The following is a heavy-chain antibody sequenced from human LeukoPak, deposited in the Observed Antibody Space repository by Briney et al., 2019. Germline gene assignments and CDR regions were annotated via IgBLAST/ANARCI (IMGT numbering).Heavy chain of an antibody. CDR1: GGSISSYY. V-gene: IGHV4-59*01. CDR2: IYYSGST. J-gene: IGHJ5*02. D-gene: IGHD2-15*01. CDR3: ARWWREILFNWFDP. Sequence: SETLSLTSTVSGGSISSYYWSWIRQPPGKGLEWIGYIYYSGSTNYNPSLKSRVTISVDTSKNQFSLKLSSVTAADTAVYYCARWWREILFNWFDPWDQGTLVTVSS.